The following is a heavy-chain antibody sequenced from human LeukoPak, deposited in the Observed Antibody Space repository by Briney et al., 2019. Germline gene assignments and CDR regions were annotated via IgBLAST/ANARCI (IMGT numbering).Heavy chain of an antibody. V-gene: IGHV1-18*04. J-gene: IGHJ4*02. Sequence: ASVKVSCKASGYTFTGYYMHWVRQAPGQGLEWMGWISAYNGNTNYAQKLQGRVTVTTDTSTSTAYMELRSLRSDDTAVYYCVRDAADWSTGPTRLWGQGTLVTVSS. CDR2: ISAYNGNT. CDR1: GYTFTGYY. CDR3: VRDAADWSTGPTRL. D-gene: IGHD3-9*01.